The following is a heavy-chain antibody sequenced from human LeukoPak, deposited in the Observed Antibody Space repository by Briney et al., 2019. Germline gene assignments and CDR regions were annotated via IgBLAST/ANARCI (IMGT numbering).Heavy chain of an antibody. D-gene: IGHD6-6*01. CDR3: ARDELGSGDLQLGY. Sequence: GASVKVSCKASGYTFTSYGISWVRQAPGQGLEWMGWISAYNGNTNYAQKLQGRVTMTTDTSTSTAYMELRSLRSDDTAVYYCARDELGSGDLQLGYWGQGTLVTVSS. CDR2: ISAYNGNT. V-gene: IGHV1-18*01. J-gene: IGHJ4*02. CDR1: GYTFTSYG.